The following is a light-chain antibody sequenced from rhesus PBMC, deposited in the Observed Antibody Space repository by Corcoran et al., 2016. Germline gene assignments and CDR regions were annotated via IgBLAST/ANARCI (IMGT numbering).Light chain of an antibody. V-gene: IGKV1-74*01. Sequence: DIQMTQSPSSLSASVGDRVTITCRPSEDGNNYLNWYQQQPGRPPKLLIYKASTLQSGVPSRFRGSGSGTVYTFTITSLQSEDVATYYCQHNYGSPISFGGGTKVEI. CDR3: QHNYGSPIS. CDR2: KAS. CDR1: EDGNNY. J-gene: IGKJ4*01.